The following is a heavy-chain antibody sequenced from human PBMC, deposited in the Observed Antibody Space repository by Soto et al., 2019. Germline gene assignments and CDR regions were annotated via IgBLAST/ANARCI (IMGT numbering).Heavy chain of an antibody. CDR2: ISYDGSNK. Sequence: GGSLRLSCAASGFTFSSYGMHWVRQAPGKGLEWVAVISYDGSNKYYADSVKGRFTISRDNSKNTLYLQMNSLRAEDTAVYYCAKVGGADYDFWRDKGDDAFDIWGQGTMVTVSS. J-gene: IGHJ3*02. CDR3: AKVGGADYDFWRDKGDDAFDI. V-gene: IGHV3-30*18. CDR1: GFTFSSYG. D-gene: IGHD3-3*01.